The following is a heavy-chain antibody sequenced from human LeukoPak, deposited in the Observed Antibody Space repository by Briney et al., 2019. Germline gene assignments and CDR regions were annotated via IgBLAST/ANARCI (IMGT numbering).Heavy chain of an antibody. CDR2: INHSGST. J-gene: IGHJ2*01. CDR1: GGSFGGYY. D-gene: IGHD2-15*01. Sequence: SETLSLTCAVYGGSFGGYYWSWIRQPPGKGLEWIGEINHSGSTNYNPSLKSRVTISLHTSKNQFSLKLSSVTAADTAVYYCARDPVVPATSMQFDWYFDLWGRGTLVTVSS. V-gene: IGHV4-34*01. CDR3: ARDPVVPATSMQFDWYFDL.